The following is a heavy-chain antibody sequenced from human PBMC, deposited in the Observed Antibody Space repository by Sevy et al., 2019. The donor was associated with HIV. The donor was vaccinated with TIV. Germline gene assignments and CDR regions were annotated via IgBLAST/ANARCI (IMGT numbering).Heavy chain of an antibody. V-gene: IGHV1-2*06. Sequence: ATVKVSCKASGYTFTGDYLHWVGQAPGQGLEWMGRVYPNSGGTNYARKFQGRVTMTRDTSISTAYMELSRLSFVDSAVYYCARDGARGSTNSGMDVWGQGTPVTVSS. D-gene: IGHD5-12*01. CDR3: ARDGARGSTNSGMDV. J-gene: IGHJ6*02. CDR2: VYPNSGGT. CDR1: GYTFTGDY.